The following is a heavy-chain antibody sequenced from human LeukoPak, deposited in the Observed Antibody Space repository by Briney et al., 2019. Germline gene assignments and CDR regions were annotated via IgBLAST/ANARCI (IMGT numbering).Heavy chain of an antibody. CDR3: ARGKWLVTYFDY. CDR2: INHSGST. V-gene: IGHV4-34*01. Sequence: PSETLSLTCGVYGGSFSGYYWSWIRQPPGKGLEWIGEINHSGSTNYNPSLKSRVTISVDTSKNQFSLKLSSVTAADTAVYYCARGKWLVTYFDYWGQGTQVTVSS. J-gene: IGHJ4*02. CDR1: GGSFSGYY. D-gene: IGHD6-19*01.